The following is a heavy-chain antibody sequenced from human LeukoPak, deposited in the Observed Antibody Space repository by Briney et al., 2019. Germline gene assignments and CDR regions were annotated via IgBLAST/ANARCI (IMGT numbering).Heavy chain of an antibody. D-gene: IGHD3-22*01. J-gene: IGHJ4*02. Sequence: PGGSLRLSCAASGFTSSNAWMSWVRQTPGKGLEWVGRIKSKTDGGTTDYAAPVKGRFTISRDDSKNTLYLQMNSLKTEDTAVYYCTSETDDSIGYYPYYFDYWGQGTLVTVSS. CDR1: GFTSSNAW. V-gene: IGHV3-15*01. CDR2: IKSKTDGGTT. CDR3: TSETDDSIGYYPYYFDY.